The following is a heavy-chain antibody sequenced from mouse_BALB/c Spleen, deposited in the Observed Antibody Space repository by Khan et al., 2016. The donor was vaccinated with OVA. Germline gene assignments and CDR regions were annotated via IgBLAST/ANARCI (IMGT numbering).Heavy chain of an antibody. V-gene: IGHV1-18*01. CDR2: INPKNGGT. CDR3: TGGAGRY. Sequence: VQLKQSGPELVKPGASVKISCKTSGYTFTDYTVHWVKQSLGKSLDWIGVINPKNGGTTYNQKFQGKATLTVDKSSSTAYLEFRSLTSEDAAVYYCTGGAGRYWGQGTSVTVAS. D-gene: IGHD3-3*01. CDR1: GYTFTDYT. J-gene: IGHJ4*01.